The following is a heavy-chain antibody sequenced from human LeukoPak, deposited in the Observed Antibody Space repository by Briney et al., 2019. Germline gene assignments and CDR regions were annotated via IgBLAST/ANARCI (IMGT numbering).Heavy chain of an antibody. D-gene: IGHD2-2*01. Sequence: ASVKVSCKASGYTLTSYGISWVRQAPGQGLEWMGWISAYNGNTNYAQKLQGRVTMTTDTSTSTAYMELRSLRSDDTAVYYCARDRCSSTSCYGRFDPWGQGTLVTVSS. CDR3: ARDRCSSTSCYGRFDP. V-gene: IGHV1-18*01. CDR1: GYTLTSYG. CDR2: ISAYNGNT. J-gene: IGHJ5*02.